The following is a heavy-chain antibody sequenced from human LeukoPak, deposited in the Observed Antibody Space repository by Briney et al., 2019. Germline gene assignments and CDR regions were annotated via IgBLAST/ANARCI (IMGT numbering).Heavy chain of an antibody. CDR1: GFAFSNYA. V-gene: IGHV3-23*01. Sequence: GGSLRLSCAASGFAFSNYAMSWVRQAPGKGLEGVSAISGSGGNTYYPDSVKGRFTISRDNSKNTLFLQMNSLIAEDTAVYFCAQDRRYCSSTNCPYYFDYWGQGTLVTVSS. J-gene: IGHJ4*02. CDR3: AQDRRYCSSTNCPYYFDY. D-gene: IGHD2-2*01. CDR2: ISGSGGNT.